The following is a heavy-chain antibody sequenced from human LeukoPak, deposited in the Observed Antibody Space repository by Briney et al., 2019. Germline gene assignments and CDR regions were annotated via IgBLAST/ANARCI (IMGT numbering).Heavy chain of an antibody. CDR1: GFTFSSYS. CDR2: ISSSSSTI. Sequence: PGGSLRLSCAASGFTFSSYSMNWVRQAPGKGLEWVSYISSSSSTIYYADSVKGRFSISRDNAKNSLYLQMSSLRAEDTAVYYCAREMYSGSYPFDFWGQGTLVTVSS. V-gene: IGHV3-48*04. J-gene: IGHJ4*02. D-gene: IGHD1-26*01. CDR3: AREMYSGSYPFDF.